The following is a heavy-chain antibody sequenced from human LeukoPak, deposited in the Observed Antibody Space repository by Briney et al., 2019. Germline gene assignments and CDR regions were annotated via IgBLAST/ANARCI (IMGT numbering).Heavy chain of an antibody. CDR1: GGSISSYY. CDR2: IYTSGST. D-gene: IGHD4/OR15-4a*01. V-gene: IGHV4-4*07. Sequence: SDTLSLTCTVSGGSISSYYWSWIRQPAGKGLEWIGRIYTSGSTNYNPPLKSRVTMSVDTSKNQFSLKLSSVTAADTAVYYCAREGGANRPLDYWGQGTLVTVSS. CDR3: AREGGANRPLDY. J-gene: IGHJ4*02.